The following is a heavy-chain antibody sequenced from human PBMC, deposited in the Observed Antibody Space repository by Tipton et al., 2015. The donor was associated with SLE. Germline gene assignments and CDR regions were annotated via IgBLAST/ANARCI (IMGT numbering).Heavy chain of an antibody. J-gene: IGHJ3*02. CDR2: INHSGST. CDR1: GGSFSGYY. V-gene: IGHV4-34*01. CDR3: ASGDAFDI. Sequence: TLSLTCAVYGGSFSGYYWSWIRQPPGKGLEWIGEINHSGSTYYNPSLKSRVTISVDRSKNQFSLKLSSVTAADTAVYYCASGDAFDIWGQGTMVTVSS.